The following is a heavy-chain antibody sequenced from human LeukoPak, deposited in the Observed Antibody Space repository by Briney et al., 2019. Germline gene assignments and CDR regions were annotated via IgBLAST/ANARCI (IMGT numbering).Heavy chain of an antibody. D-gene: IGHD4-17*01. CDR1: GYTFTVYY. V-gene: IGHV1-2*02. CDR2: INPNSSGT. J-gene: IGHJ4*02. Sequence: ASVTVSFTASGYTFTVYYMHWVRQAPGQGLGWMGWINPNSSGTNYAQKFQGRVTMTRDTSISTAYMEVSRLRSDDTAVYYCASSYGDYGYWGQGTLVTVSS. CDR3: ASSYGDYGY.